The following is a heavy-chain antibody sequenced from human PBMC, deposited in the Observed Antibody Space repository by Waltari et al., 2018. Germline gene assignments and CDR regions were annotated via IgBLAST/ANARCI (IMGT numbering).Heavy chain of an antibody. V-gene: IGHV5-51*03. D-gene: IGHD6-13*01. CDR2: IYPGDSDT. CDR1: GYSFTSYW. J-gene: IGHJ4*02. Sequence: EVQLVQSGAEVKKPGESLKLSCKGSGYSFTSYWIGRVRQMPGKGLEWMGIIYPGDSDTRYSPSFQGQVTISADKSISTAYLQWSSLKASDTAMYYCARGESSSWYDPNFDYWGQGTLVTVSS. CDR3: ARGESSSWYDPNFDY.